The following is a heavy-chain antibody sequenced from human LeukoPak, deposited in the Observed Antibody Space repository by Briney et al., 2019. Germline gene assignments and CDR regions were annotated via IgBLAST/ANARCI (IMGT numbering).Heavy chain of an antibody. J-gene: IGHJ2*01. V-gene: IGHV3-7*03. D-gene: IGHD5-18*01. Sequence: PGGSLRLSCAASGYTFSSYWMSWVRQAPGKGLGWVANIKQDGSEKYYVDSVKGRFTISRDNAKNSLYLQMNSLRAEDTALYYCAKGTARGYSYPWYFDLWGRGTLVTVSS. CDR2: IKQDGSEK. CDR3: AKGTARGYSYPWYFDL. CDR1: GYTFSSYW.